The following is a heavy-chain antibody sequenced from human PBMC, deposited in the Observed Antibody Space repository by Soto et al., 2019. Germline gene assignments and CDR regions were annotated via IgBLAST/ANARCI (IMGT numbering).Heavy chain of an antibody. D-gene: IGHD2-2*02. CDR3: ARLVVPAAIKGGWFDP. CDR2: IYYSGIT. Sequence: AETLSLTCTGSGGSISGYYWSWIRQPPGKGLEWIGYIYYSGITNYNPSLKSRVTISVDTSKNQFSMKLSSVTAADTAVYYCARLVVPAAIKGGWFDPWSQGTLVTVSS. V-gene: IGHV4-59*01. CDR1: GGSISGYY. J-gene: IGHJ5*02.